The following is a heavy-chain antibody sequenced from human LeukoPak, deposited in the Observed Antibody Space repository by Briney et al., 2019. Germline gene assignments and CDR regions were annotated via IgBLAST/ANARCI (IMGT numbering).Heavy chain of an antibody. J-gene: IGHJ4*02. D-gene: IGHD6-6*01. CDR3: AKRVPYSSSSVYFDY. Sequence: GGSLRLSCTASGFTFSTYGMHWVRQAPGKGLEWVSSISDDGRNTYYTDSVKGRFTVSRDNSKNTLYLQMNGLRADDTAVYYCAKRVPYSSSSVYFDYWGQGILVTVSS. CDR1: GFTFSTYG. CDR2: ISDDGRNT. V-gene: IGHV3-23*01.